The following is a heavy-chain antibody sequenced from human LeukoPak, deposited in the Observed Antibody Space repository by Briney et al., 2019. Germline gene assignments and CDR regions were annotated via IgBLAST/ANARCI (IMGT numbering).Heavy chain of an antibody. CDR1: GFTFSSYW. D-gene: IGHD3-22*01. CDR2: IKSDGST. V-gene: IGHV3-74*03. Sequence: GGSLRLSCAASGFTFSSYWMHWVRQAPGKGLVWVSRIKSDGSTKCADSVKGRFTISRDNAKNTVSLQMNSLRAEDTGVYYCARAPSEIGGYYPEYFRHWGQGTLVTVPS. CDR3: ARAPSEIGGYYPEYFRH. J-gene: IGHJ1*01.